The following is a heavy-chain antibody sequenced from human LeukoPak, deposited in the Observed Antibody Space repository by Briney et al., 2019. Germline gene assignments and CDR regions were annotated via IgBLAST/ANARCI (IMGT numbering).Heavy chain of an antibody. CDR1: GYTFTSYD. V-gene: IGHV1-8*01. CDR2: MNPNSGNT. D-gene: IGHD2-8*01. J-gene: IGHJ5*02. Sequence: ASVKVSCKASGYTFTSYDINWVRQATGQGLEWMGWMNPNSGNTGYAQKFQGRVTMTRNTSISTAYMELSSLRSEDTAVYYCAIGRILYSTPRLFDPWGQGTLVTVSS. CDR3: AIGRILYSTPRLFDP.